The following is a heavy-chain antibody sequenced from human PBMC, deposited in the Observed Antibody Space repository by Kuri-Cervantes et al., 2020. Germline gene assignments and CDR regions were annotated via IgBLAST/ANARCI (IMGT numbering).Heavy chain of an antibody. D-gene: IGHD2-15*01. Sequence: ASVKVSCKASGGTFSSYAISWVRQAPGQGLEWMGAVFPSGGGTRYTQKFQGRVSMSTDTFTSTVYMELSSLRSDDTAVYYCVRESTEDCSGGSCYSFDSWGQGTLVTVSS. J-gene: IGHJ4*02. CDR1: GGTFSSYA. CDR3: VRESTEDCSGGSCYSFDS. CDR2: VFPSGGGT. V-gene: IGHV1-46*01.